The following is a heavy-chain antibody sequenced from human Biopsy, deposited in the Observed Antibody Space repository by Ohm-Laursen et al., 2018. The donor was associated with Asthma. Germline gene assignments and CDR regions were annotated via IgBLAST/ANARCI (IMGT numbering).Heavy chain of an antibody. J-gene: IGHJ4*02. CDR2: IYYSGST. Sequence: GTLSLTWTVSGVSIRSYYWTWIRQPPGRGLEWVGYIYYSGSTNYNPSLKSRITISVDASKNQFSLKLNSVTAADTAIYYCAVYSSGGFDYWGQGSLVTVSS. D-gene: IGHD6-6*01. CDR1: GVSIRSYY. V-gene: IGHV4-59*03. CDR3: AVYSSGGFDY.